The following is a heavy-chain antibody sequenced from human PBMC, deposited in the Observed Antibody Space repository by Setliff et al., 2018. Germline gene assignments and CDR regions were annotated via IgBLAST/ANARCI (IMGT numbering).Heavy chain of an antibody. J-gene: IGHJ3*02. D-gene: IGHD1-26*01. V-gene: IGHV4-34*01. Sequence: SETLSLTCAVYGGSFSGYYWSWIRQPPGKGLEWIGEINHSGSTNYNPSLKSRVTISVDTSKNQFSLKLSSVTAADTALYYCARDGASGSPFDIWGQGTMVTVSS. CDR1: GGSFSGYY. CDR2: INHSGST. CDR3: ARDGASGSPFDI.